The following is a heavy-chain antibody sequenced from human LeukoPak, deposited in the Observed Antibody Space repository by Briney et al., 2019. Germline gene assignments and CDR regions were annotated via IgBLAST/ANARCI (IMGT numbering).Heavy chain of an antibody. CDR2: INSNSGGT. J-gene: IGHJ4*02. Sequence: ASVKVSCKASGYTFTGYYMHWVRQAPGQGLEWMGWINSNSGGTNYAQKFQGRVTMTRDTSISTAYMELSRLRSDDTAVYYCARYYYGSGSYYYFDYWGQGTLVTVSS. CDR1: GYTFTGYY. CDR3: ARYYYGSGSYYYFDY. V-gene: IGHV1-2*02. D-gene: IGHD3-10*01.